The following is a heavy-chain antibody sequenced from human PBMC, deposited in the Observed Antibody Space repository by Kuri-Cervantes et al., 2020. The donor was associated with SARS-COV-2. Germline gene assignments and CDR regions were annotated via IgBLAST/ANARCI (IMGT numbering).Heavy chain of an antibody. Sequence: GGSLRLSCAASGSTFDDYAMHWVRQAPEKGLEWVSGISWNSGSIGYADSVKGRFTISRDNAKNSLYLQMNSLRAEDMALYYCAKGGTSSSSLYFQHWGQGTLVTVSS. CDR1: GSTFDDYA. V-gene: IGHV3-9*03. D-gene: IGHD6-6*01. CDR2: ISWNSGSI. J-gene: IGHJ1*01. CDR3: AKGGTSSSSLYFQH.